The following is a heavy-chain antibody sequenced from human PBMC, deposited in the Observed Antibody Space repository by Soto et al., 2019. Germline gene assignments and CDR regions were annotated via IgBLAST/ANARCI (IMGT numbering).Heavy chain of an antibody. J-gene: IGHJ5*01. CDR3: VKNQGSDWYFES. V-gene: IGHV3-23*01. CDR1: GFIFSNYA. D-gene: IGHD6-19*01. Sequence: EVQLWESGGGLVQPGGSLRLSCVASGFIFSNYAMTWVRQAPGKGLEWVSSISHTGGTILYTDSVKGRFTISRDKAKNTLYLQMNSQRAEDTAKDYCVKNQGSDWYFESWGQGSLVTVSS. CDR2: ISHTGGTI.